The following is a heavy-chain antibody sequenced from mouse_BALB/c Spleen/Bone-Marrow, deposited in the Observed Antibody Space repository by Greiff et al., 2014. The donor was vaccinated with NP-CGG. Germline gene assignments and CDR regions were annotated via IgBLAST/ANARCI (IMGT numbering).Heavy chain of an antibody. CDR2: IWADGST. V-gene: IGHV2-9*02. CDR1: GFSLTSYG. CDR3: ARTARATTGFAY. D-gene: IGHD3-2*01. J-gene: IGHJ3*01. Sequence: QVQLKESGPGLVAPSQSLSITCTVSGFSLTSYGVHWVRQPPGKGLEWLGVIWADGSTNYNSALMSRLSISKDNPKNQVFLKMNSLQTDDTAMYYCARTARATTGFAYWGQGTLVTVSA.